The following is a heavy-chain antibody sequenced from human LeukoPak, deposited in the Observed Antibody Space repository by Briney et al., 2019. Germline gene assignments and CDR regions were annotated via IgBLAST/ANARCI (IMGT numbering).Heavy chain of an antibody. D-gene: IGHD3-10*01. V-gene: IGHV3-7*01. CDR3: ARGPNYYGSGSYFGSFWFDP. CDR1: GFTFSSYW. CDR2: IKQDGSEK. Sequence: SGGSLRLSCAASGFTFSSYWMSWVRQAPGKGLEWVANIKQDGSEKYYVDSVKDRFTISRDNAKNSLYLQMNSLRAEDTAVYYCARGPNYYGSGSYFGSFWFDPWGQGTLVTVSS. J-gene: IGHJ5*02.